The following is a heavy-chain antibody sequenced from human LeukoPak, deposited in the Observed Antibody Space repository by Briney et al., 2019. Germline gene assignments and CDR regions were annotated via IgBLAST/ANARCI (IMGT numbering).Heavy chain of an antibody. CDR3: AKSRGESRGASNY. D-gene: IGHD1-26*01. V-gene: IGHV3-23*01. Sequence: GGSLRLSRAASGFTFSIYAMTWVRQAPGKGLEWVSFISGSGDTTYYADSVKGRFTISRDSSKNTLYLQMNSLRAEDTAVYYCAKSRGESRGASNYWGQGTLVTVSS. CDR1: GFTFSIYA. CDR2: ISGSGDTT. J-gene: IGHJ4*02.